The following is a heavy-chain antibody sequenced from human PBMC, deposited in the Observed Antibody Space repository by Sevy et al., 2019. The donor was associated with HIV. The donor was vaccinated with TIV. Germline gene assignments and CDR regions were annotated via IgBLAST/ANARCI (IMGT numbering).Heavy chain of an antibody. CDR1: GFTFSSYA. CDR2: ISGSGGST. CDR3: AKEGYCSSTSCYLNY. Sequence: GESLKISCAASGFTFSSYAMSWVRQAPGKGLEWVSAISGSGGSTYYADSVKGRFTISRDNSKNTLYLQMNSLRAEDKAVYYCAKEGYCSSTSCYLNYWGQGTLVTVSS. D-gene: IGHD2-2*01. V-gene: IGHV3-23*01. J-gene: IGHJ4*02.